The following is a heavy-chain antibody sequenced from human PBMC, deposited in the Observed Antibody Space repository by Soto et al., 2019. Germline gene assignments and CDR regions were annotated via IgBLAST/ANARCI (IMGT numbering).Heavy chain of an antibody. D-gene: IGHD3-22*01. V-gene: IGHV4-31*03. CDR1: GGSISSGGYY. J-gene: IGHJ5*02. Sequence: QVQLQESGPGLVKPSQTLSLTCTVSGGSISSGGYYWSWIRQHPGKGLEWIGYIYYIGSTYYNPSLQSRVTXPXXXSXXQFSLKLSSGTAADTAVYYCARGAVYYDSSGYFSSWGQGTLVTVSS. CDR3: ARGAVYYDSSGYFSS. CDR2: IYYIGST.